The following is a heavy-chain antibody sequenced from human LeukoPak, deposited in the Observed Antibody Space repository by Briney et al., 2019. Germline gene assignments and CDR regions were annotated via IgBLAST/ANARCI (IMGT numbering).Heavy chain of an antibody. CDR1: GGSISSGSYY. CDR3: ARVTVATIVYFDY. V-gene: IGHV4-61*02. CDR2: IYTSGST. D-gene: IGHD5-12*01. J-gene: IGHJ4*02. Sequence: SSETLSLTCTVSGGSISSGSYYWSWIRQPAGKGLEWIGRIYTSGSTNYNPSLKSRVTISVDTSKNQFSLKLSSVTAADTAVYYCARVTVATIVYFDYWGQGTLVTVSS.